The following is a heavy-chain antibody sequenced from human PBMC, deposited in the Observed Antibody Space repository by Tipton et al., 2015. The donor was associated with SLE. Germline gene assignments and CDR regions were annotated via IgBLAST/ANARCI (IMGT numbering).Heavy chain of an antibody. CDR3: GRGGTGDGGNPFDP. V-gene: IGHV4-39*07. J-gene: IGHJ5*02. Sequence: TLSLTCFVSGDSISSSTYSWAWIRQPPGKGLEWIGSVSYDGNTHRNPYLMSRVTLSVDTSENQSSLKLTSVTAADTAVYYCGRGGTGDGGNPFDPWGQGTLVTVSS. CDR1: GDSISSSTYS. CDR2: VSYDGNT. D-gene: IGHD4-23*01.